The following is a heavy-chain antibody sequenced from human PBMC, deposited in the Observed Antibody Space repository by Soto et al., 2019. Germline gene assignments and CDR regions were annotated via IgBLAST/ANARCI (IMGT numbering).Heavy chain of an antibody. CDR2: IRSKVNSYAT. Sequence: PGGSLRLSCAASGFTFSGSAVHWVRQASGKGLEWVGRIRSKVNSYATTYAASVKGRFIISRDDPKNTAYLKMNSLKSDDTAVDYCTTGELGLSDSFDMWGPGTMVTVSS. V-gene: IGHV3-73*01. J-gene: IGHJ3*02. CDR1: GFTFSGSA. D-gene: IGHD3-10*01. CDR3: TTGELGLSDSFDM.